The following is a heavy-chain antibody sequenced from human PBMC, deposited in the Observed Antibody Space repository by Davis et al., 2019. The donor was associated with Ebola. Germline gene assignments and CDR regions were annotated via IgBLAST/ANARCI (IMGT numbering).Heavy chain of an antibody. CDR1: GFTFSTYT. Sequence: GGSLRLSCAASGFTFSTYTMTWVRQAPGKGLEWVSSISISSAFIYYADSVKGRFTVSRDNAKSSLSLQMNSLRAEDTAVYYCAATTTVVTPPAFDIWGQGTMVTVSS. CDR2: ISISSAFI. J-gene: IGHJ3*02. V-gene: IGHV3-21*01. CDR3: AATTTVVTPPAFDI. D-gene: IGHD4-23*01.